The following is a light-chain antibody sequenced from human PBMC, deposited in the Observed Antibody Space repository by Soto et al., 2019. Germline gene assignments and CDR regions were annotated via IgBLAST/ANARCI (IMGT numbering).Light chain of an antibody. CDR1: QDISNN. CDR3: QQYNSYWT. CDR2: DAS. V-gene: IGKV1-33*01. J-gene: IGKJ1*01. Sequence: DIQMTQSPSSLSASVGDRVTITCQASQDISNNLNWYQQKPGKAPKLLIYDASNLETGVPSRFSGGGSGTEFTLTISSLQPDDFATYYCQQYNSYWTFGQGTKVDIK.